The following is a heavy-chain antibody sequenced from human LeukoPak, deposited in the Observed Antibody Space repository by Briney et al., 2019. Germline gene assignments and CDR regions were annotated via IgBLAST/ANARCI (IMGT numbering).Heavy chain of an antibody. V-gene: IGHV1-18*01. D-gene: IGHD5-18*01. CDR3: ARESFSLKQVDTAMLLT. Sequence: GASVKVSCKASGYTFNKYGISWVRQAPGQGLEWMGWISTYNGNTNYAQKLQGRVTMTTDTYTTTAYMELRSLRSDDTAVYYCARESFSLKQVDTAMLLTWGQGTLVTVSS. J-gene: IGHJ5*02. CDR1: GYTFNKYG. CDR2: ISTYNGNT.